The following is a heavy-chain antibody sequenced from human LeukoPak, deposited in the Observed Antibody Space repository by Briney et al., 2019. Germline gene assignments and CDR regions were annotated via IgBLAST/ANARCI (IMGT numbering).Heavy chain of an antibody. Sequence: ASVKVSCKVSGYTLTELSMHWVRQAPGKGLEWMGGFDPEDGETIYAQKFQGRVTMTEDTSTDTAYMELSSLRSEDTAVYYCARLGGYGSGSYYNPFDYWGQGTLVTVSS. CDR2: FDPEDGET. CDR3: ARLGGYGSGSYYNPFDY. J-gene: IGHJ4*02. CDR1: GYTLTELS. V-gene: IGHV1-24*01. D-gene: IGHD3-10*01.